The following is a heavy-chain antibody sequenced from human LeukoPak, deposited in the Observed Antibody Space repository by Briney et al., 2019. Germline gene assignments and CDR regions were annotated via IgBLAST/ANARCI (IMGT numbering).Heavy chain of an antibody. CDR1: GFTFSAHI. CDR3: TREGGVGDYTAFDI. Sequence: GGSLRLFCAASGFTFSAHIMDWVRQAPGKGLEWIGRIRKKPNEYTTEYAASVKGRFLISRDDSKDSVFVQMNSLETEDTAVYFCTREGGVGDYTAFDIWGHGTLVTVSS. J-gene: IGHJ3*02. CDR2: IRKKPNEYTT. D-gene: IGHD3-3*01. V-gene: IGHV3-72*01.